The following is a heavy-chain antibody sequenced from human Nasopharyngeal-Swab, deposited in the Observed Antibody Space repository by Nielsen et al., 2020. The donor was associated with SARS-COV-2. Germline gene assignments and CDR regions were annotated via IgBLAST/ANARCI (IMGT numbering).Heavy chain of an antibody. CDR2: INAGNGNT. CDR3: ARGDYSSSWDRSYYGMDV. J-gene: IGHJ6*02. Sequence: WVRQAPGQRFEWMGWINAGNGNTKYSQKFQGRVTITRDTSASTAYMELSSLRSEDTAVYYCARGDYSSSWDRSYYGMDVWGQGTTVTVSS. D-gene: IGHD6-13*01. V-gene: IGHV1-3*01.